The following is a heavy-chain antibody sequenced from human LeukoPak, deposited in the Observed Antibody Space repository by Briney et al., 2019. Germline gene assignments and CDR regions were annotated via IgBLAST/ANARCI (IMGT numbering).Heavy chain of an antibody. D-gene: IGHD2-15*01. CDR1: GFTFSNYA. CDR2: ISGSGGST. V-gene: IGHV3-23*01. CDR3: AKGSGWYCSGGTCYSVY. J-gene: IGHJ4*02. Sequence: PGGSLRLSCAASGFTFSNYAMSWVRQAPGKGLEWVSGISGSGGSTYYADSVKGRFTISRDNPKNTLYLQINSLKADDTAVYYCAKGSGWYCSGGTCYSVYWGQGTLVTVSS.